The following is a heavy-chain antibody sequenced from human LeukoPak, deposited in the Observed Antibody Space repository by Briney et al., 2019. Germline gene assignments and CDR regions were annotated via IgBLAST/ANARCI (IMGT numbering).Heavy chain of an antibody. D-gene: IGHD3-10*01. CDR2: ISASGST. J-gene: IGHJ6*02. V-gene: IGHV4-4*07. CDR1: GGSINSFY. CDR3: ARDHVYGSGSPYYYYGMDV. Sequence: SETLSLTCTVSGGSINSFYWSWVRQPAGEGLEWLGRISASGSTSYNPSLLSRVTMSLDTSRNQFSLKLSSVTAADTAVYYCARDHVYGSGSPYYYYGMDVWGQGTTVTVSS.